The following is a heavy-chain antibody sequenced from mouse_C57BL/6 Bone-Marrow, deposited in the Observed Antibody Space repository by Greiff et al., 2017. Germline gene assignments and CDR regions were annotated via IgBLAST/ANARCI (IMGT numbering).Heavy chain of an antibody. CDR3: ARARRPWYFDV. CDR2: ISYDGSN. CDR1: GYSITSGYY. V-gene: IGHV3-6*01. J-gene: IGHJ1*03. Sequence: EVKLVESGPGLVKPSQSLSLTCSVTGYSITSGYYWNWIRQFPGNKLEWMGYISYDGSNNYNPSLKNRISITRDTSKNQFFLKLNSVTTEDTATYYCARARRPWYFDVWGTGTTVTVSS.